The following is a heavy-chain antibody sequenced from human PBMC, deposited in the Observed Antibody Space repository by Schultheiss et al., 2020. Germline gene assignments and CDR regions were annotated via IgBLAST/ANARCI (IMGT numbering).Heavy chain of an antibody. CDR2: IYYSGNA. D-gene: IGHD3-10*01. CDR3: AKVRFGEPSY. V-gene: IGHV4-4*07. Sequence: SQTLSLTCSVSGGSISGYYWSWIRQPAGKGLEWIGRIYYSGNAHHNPSLKSRVTISVDTSKNQFSLKLSSVTAADTAVYYCAKVRFGEPSYWGQGTLVTVSS. J-gene: IGHJ4*02. CDR1: GGSISGYY.